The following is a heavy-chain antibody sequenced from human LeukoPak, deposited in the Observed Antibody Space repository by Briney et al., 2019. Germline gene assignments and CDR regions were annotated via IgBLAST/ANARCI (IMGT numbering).Heavy chain of an antibody. CDR2: IYHSGST. V-gene: IGHV4-38-2*02. CDR1: GYSISSGYY. Sequence: SETLSLTCTVSGYSISSGYYWGWIRQPPGKGLEWIGSIYHSGSTYYNPSLKSRVTILVDTSKNQFSLKLSSVTAADTAVYYCARDAEWLSPGIFYYYYYMDVWGKGTTVTVSS. D-gene: IGHD3-3*01. J-gene: IGHJ6*03. CDR3: ARDAEWLSPGIFYYYYYMDV.